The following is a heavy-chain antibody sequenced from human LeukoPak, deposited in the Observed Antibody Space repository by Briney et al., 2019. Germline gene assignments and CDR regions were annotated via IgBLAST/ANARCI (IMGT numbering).Heavy chain of an antibody. V-gene: IGHV3-11*04. J-gene: IGHJ4*02. CDR1: GFTFSDYY. Sequence: PGGSLRLSCAASGFTFSDYYMSWLRQAPGKGLEWVSYISSSGSTIYYADYVTGRFTISRDNAQNSLYVQMNTLRAEDTAMYYCARVGGYSYGPDYWGQGTLVTVSS. CDR2: ISSSGSTI. D-gene: IGHD5-18*01. CDR3: ARVGGYSYGPDY.